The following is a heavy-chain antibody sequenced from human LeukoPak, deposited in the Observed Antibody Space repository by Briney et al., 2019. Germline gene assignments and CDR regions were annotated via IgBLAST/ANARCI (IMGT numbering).Heavy chain of an antibody. Sequence: ASVKVSCKASGYTFTSYAMHWVRQAPGQRLEWMGWINAGNGNTKYSQEFQGRVTITRDTSASTAYMELSSLRSEDMAVYYCASQFIAVAGVAVGALDIWGQGTMVTVSS. CDR2: INAGNGNT. V-gene: IGHV1-3*03. CDR1: GYTFTSYA. CDR3: ASQFIAVAGVAVGALDI. D-gene: IGHD6-19*01. J-gene: IGHJ3*02.